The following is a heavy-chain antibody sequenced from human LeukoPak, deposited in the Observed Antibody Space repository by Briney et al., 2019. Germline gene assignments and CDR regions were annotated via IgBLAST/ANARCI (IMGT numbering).Heavy chain of an antibody. J-gene: IGHJ4*02. Sequence: GGSLRLSCAASGFTFSSYEMNWVRQAPGKGLEWVSYISSSGSTIYYADSVKGRFTISRDNAKNSLYLQMNSLRAEDTAVYYCARGDSGCYYFDYWGQGTLVTVSS. CDR3: ARGDSGCYYFDY. D-gene: IGHD1-26*01. CDR1: GFTFSSYE. V-gene: IGHV3-48*03. CDR2: ISSSGSTI.